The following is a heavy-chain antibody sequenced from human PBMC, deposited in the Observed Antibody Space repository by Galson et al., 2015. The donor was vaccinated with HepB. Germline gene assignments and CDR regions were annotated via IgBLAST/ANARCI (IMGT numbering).Heavy chain of an antibody. Sequence: SLRLSCAASGFTVSSNYMSWVRQAPGKGLEWVSVIYSGGSTYYADSVKGRFTISRDNSKNTLYLQMNSLRAEDTAVYYCARGGPGTAMVTSYGMDVWGQGTTVTVSS. CDR2: IYSGGST. CDR1: GFTVSSNY. CDR3: ARGGPGTAMVTSYGMDV. J-gene: IGHJ6*02. D-gene: IGHD5-18*01. V-gene: IGHV3-53*01.